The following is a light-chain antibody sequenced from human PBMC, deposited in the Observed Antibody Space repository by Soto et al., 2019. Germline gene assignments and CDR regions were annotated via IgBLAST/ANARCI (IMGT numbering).Light chain of an antibody. CDR1: SSDVGGYKF. Sequence: QSALTQPASVSGSPGQSITISCTGTSSDVGGYKFVSWYQQHPGKAPKFIIYDVSIRPSGVSNRFSGSKPGNTASLTISGLQAEDEADYYCSSYTSGSHYVFGTGTKVTVL. V-gene: IGLV2-14*01. J-gene: IGLJ1*01. CDR3: SSYTSGSHYV. CDR2: DVS.